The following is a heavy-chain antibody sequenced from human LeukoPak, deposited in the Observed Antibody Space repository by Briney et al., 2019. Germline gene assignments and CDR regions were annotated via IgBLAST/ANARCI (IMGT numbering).Heavy chain of an antibody. V-gene: IGHV3-21*01. J-gene: IGHJ4*02. CDR1: GFTFSSYS. Sequence: GGSLRLSCAASGFTFSSYSMNWVRQAPGKGLEWVSSISSSSSYIYYADSVKGRFTISRDNAKNSLYLQMNSLRAEDTAVYYCASSEGIAAAGGFDYWGLGTLVTVSS. CDR3: ASSEGIAAAGGFDY. D-gene: IGHD6-13*01. CDR2: ISSSSSYI.